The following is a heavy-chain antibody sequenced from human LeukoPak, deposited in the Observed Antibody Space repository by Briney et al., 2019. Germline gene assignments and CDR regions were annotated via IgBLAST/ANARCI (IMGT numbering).Heavy chain of an antibody. CDR2: ISGDGGST. CDR1: GFTFDDYA. J-gene: IGHJ4*02. CDR3: ATGRKNCGGDCYPAGPYDY. V-gene: IGHV3-43*02. Sequence: PGGSLRLSCAASGFTFDDYAMHWVRQAPGKGLEWVSLISGDGGSTYYADSVKGRFTTSRDNSKNSLYLQMNSLRTEDTALYYCATGRKNCGGDCYPAGPYDYWGQGTLVTVSS. D-gene: IGHD2-21*02.